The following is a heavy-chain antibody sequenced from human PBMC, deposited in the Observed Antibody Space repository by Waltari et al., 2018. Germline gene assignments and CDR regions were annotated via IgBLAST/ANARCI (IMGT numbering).Heavy chain of an antibody. CDR3: AKADDYTYYYGMDV. D-gene: IGHD4-4*01. Sequence: QVQLVESGGGVVQAGRSLRLSCAASGFSFSEYGLHWVRQAPGKGLEWVAVISYDVTHKIYADSVKGRFTISRDNSKNTLFLHMSGLRAEDSGVYYCAKADDYTYYYGMDVWGQGTTVTVS. CDR2: ISYDVTHK. J-gene: IGHJ6*02. CDR1: GFSFSEYG. V-gene: IGHV3-30*18.